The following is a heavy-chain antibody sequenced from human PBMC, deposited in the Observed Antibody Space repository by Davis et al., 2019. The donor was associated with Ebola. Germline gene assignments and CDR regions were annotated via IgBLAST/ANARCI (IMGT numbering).Heavy chain of an antibody. Sequence: GESLKISCAVSGFSVSDSYMHWVRQAPGKGLEWVSVLYSSGSTTYYADSVQGRFTISRDNSKNTLYLQMDSLRVEDTAVYYCARDGGAARQLDYWGQGTLVTVSS. D-gene: IGHD6-6*01. J-gene: IGHJ4*02. CDR1: GFSVSDSY. CDR3: ARDGGAARQLDY. CDR2: LYSSGSTT. V-gene: IGHV3-53*01.